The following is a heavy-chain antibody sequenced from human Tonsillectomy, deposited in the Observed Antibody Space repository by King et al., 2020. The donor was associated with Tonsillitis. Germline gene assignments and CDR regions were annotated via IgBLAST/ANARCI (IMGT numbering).Heavy chain of an antibody. V-gene: IGHV3-30*18. Sequence: VQLVESGGGVVQPGRSLRLSCAASGFTFSSYGMHWVRQAPGKGLEWVAVISYDGSNKYYADSVKGRFTISRDNSKNTLYLQMNSLRAEDTAVYYCEKIPLRPGGMAVWGQGTTVTVSS. CDR3: EKIPLRPGGMAV. CDR2: ISYDGSNK. J-gene: IGHJ6*02. CDR1: GFTFSSYG. D-gene: IGHD4-17*01.